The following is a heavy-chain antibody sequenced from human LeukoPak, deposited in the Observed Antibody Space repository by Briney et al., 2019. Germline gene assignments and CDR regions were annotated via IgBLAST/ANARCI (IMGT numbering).Heavy chain of an antibody. V-gene: IGHV3-15*07. CDR2: IRTKSDGETV. CDR3: ATPALGRRLYYYDY. Sequence: PGGSLRLSCAGSGFTFSSACLSWVRQAPGKGLEWVGRIRTKSDGETVDYAAPVKGRFTISRDDSKNTLFLQMNSLKTEDTAVYYCATPALGRRLYYYDYWSQGTLVTVSP. J-gene: IGHJ4*02. D-gene: IGHD3-16*01. CDR1: GFTFSSAC.